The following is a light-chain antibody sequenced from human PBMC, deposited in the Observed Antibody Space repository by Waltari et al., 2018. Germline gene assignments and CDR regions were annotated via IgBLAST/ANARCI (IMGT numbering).Light chain of an antibody. V-gene: IGKV3-20*01. CDR3: QQYDGIVVT. CDR1: QTVSSIS. J-gene: IGKJ4*01. CDR2: DTS. Sequence: EIVLTQSPGTLSLSPGERATLSCRASQTVSSISFTCYQQKPGQAPRLLIYDTSNRAIGIPDRFSGSGSGTYFTLTISRLEPEDFAVYYCQQYDGIVVTFGGGTKVEI.